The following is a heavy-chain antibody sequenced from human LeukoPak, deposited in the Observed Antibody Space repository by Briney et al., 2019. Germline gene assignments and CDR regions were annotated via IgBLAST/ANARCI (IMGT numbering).Heavy chain of an antibody. Sequence: GGSLSLSCPASEFSVGSNYLTWVRQAPGKGLEWVSLIYCGGSTYYADSVKGRFTISRDNSKNTVHLQMNNLRAEDTAMYFCARRLYIVRGAFDIWGQGTMVTVSS. D-gene: IGHD2/OR15-2a*01. CDR2: IYCGGST. V-gene: IGHV3-53*01. CDR1: EFSVGSNY. CDR3: ARRLYIVRGAFDI. J-gene: IGHJ3*02.